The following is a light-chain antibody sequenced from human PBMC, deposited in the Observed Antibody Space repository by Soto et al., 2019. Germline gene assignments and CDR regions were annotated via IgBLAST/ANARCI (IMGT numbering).Light chain of an antibody. CDR2: DAS. CDR1: QGISTA. J-gene: IGKJ2*01. V-gene: IGKV1-13*02. CDR3: QQSYSIPYT. Sequence: AIQVTQSPSSLSAAVGDRVTMTCRASQGISTALVWYQQKPGKAPKLLIYDASSLESGVPSRFSGSGFGTDFTLSINNLQPEDSATYYCQQSYSIPYTFGQGTKMESK.